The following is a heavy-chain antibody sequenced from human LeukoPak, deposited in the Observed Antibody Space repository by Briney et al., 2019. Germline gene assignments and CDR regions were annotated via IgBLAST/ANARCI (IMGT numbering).Heavy chain of an antibody. Sequence: AGGSLRLSCAASGFIFSDYYMSWIRQAPGKGLEWISYISGSGGDIYYVDSVKGRFTISRDNAKNSLYLQMNSLRAEDTALYYCARAWGSADYWGQGTLVTVFS. V-gene: IGHV3-11*01. CDR3: ARAWGSADY. CDR1: GFIFSDYY. D-gene: IGHD7-27*01. J-gene: IGHJ4*02. CDR2: ISGSGGDI.